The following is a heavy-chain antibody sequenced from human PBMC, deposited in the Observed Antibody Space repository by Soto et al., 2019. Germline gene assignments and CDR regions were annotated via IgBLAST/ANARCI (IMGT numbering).Heavy chain of an antibody. CDR1: GGSFSGYY. J-gene: IGHJ4*02. CDR3: AKIGSDYVDYYLDS. V-gene: IGHV4-34*01. CDR2: INHSGTT. D-gene: IGHD4-17*01. Sequence: SETLSLTCAVYGGSFSGYYWNWIRQTPGKGLERIGEINHSGTTNYNPSLKSRATISIDTSKYQFSLKLTSVTAADTAVYYCAKIGSDYVDYYLDSWGQGTLVTVSS.